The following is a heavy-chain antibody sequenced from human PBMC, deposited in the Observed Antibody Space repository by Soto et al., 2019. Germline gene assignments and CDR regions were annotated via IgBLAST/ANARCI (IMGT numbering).Heavy chain of an antibody. J-gene: IGHJ4*02. CDR2: ISPSGSGT. CDR1: QYTFANYY. Sequence: QVQLVQSGAEVKKPGASVKISCKASQYTFANYYMHWVRQAPGQGLEWVGVISPSGSGTTYAQKFEGRITMTRDTSTDTVYMEVSSLRSEDTAVFYCAMRTDGGFFDWGQGTLVTVSS. V-gene: IGHV1-46*01. CDR3: AMRTDGGFFD.